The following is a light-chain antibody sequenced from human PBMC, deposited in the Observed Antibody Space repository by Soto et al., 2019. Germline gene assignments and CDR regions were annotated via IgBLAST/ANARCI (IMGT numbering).Light chain of an antibody. J-gene: IGLJ3*02. CDR1: RSNIGSDT. Sequence: QSVLTQPPSASGTPGQGGTNSFFWSRSNIGSDTVNWYQQLPGAAPKLLIYSNYQRPSGVPDRFSGSKSGTSASLAISGLQSEDEADYYCAAWDDSLNGHWVFGGGSKVTVL. V-gene: IGLV1-44*01. CDR3: AAWDDSLNGHWV. CDR2: SNY.